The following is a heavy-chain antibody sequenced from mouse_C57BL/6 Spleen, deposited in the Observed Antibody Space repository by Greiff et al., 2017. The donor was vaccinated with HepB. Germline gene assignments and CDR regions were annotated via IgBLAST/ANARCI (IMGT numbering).Heavy chain of an antibody. CDR1: GFTFSDYG. Sequence: DVKLVESGGGLVKPGGSLKLSCAASGFTFSDYGMHWVRQAPEKGLEWVAYISSGSSTIYYADTVKGRFTISRDNAKNTLFLQMTSLRSEDTAMYYCARQGWGYYFDYWGQGTTLTVSS. D-gene: IGHD3-3*01. CDR2: ISSGSSTI. V-gene: IGHV5-17*01. CDR3: ARQGWGYYFDY. J-gene: IGHJ2*01.